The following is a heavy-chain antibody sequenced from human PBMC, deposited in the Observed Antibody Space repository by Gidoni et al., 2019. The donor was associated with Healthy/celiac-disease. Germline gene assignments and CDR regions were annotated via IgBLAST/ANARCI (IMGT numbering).Heavy chain of an antibody. Sequence: QVQLVQSGAEVKKPGSSVTVSCKASGGTFSSYALSWVRQAPGQGREWMGGIIPIFGTANYAQKFQGRVTITADESTSTAYMELSSLRSEDTAVYYCARDRWPLRTVKNYYYGMDVWGQGTTVTVSS. CDR1: GGTFSSYA. V-gene: IGHV1-69*01. CDR3: ARDRWPLRTVKNYYYGMDV. CDR2: IIPIFGTA. J-gene: IGHJ6*02. D-gene: IGHD3-10*01.